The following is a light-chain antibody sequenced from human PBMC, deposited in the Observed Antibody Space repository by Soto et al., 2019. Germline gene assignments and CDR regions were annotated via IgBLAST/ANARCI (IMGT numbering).Light chain of an antibody. J-gene: IGKJ5*01. CDR1: QGISSF. V-gene: IGKV1-27*01. Sequence: DIQMTQSPSSLSASVGDRVTITCRASQGISSFVAWYQQKPGKVPRLLISGASTLQSGVPSRFRGRGSGTDFTLTITSLKPEDVATYYCQKYSSVITFGQGTRLEIK. CDR2: GAS. CDR3: QKYSSVIT.